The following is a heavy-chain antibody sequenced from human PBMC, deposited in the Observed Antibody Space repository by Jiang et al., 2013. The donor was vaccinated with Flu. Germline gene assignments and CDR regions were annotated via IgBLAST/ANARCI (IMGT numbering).Heavy chain of an antibody. Sequence: NWVRQAPGQGLEWMGWINTDTGNPTYAQGFTGRFVFSLDTSVNTAYLEIYSLKAEDTAMYYCARGMGYCSSASCYFDSWGQGTLVTVSS. CDR2: INTDTGNP. J-gene: IGHJ4*02. V-gene: IGHV7-4-1*01. D-gene: IGHD2-2*01. CDR3: ARGMGYCSSASCYFDS.